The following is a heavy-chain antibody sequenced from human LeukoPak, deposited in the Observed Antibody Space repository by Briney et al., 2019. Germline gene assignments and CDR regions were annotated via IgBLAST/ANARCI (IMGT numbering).Heavy chain of an antibody. CDR3: ARVPTDGPNYDSSGYYYGGGY. V-gene: IGHV4-39*07. J-gene: IGHJ4*02. Sequence: SETLSLTCTVSGGSISSSSYYWGWIRQPPGKGLEWIASIYYSGSTYYNPCLTSRVTITVYTSKNQFSLKLSSVTAADKAVYYCARVPTDGPNYDSSGYYYGGGYWGQGTLVTVSS. CDR1: GGSISSSSYY. CDR2: IYYSGST. D-gene: IGHD3-22*01.